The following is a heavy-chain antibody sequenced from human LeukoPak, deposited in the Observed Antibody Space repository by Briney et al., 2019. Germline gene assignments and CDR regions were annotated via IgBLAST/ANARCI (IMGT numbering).Heavy chain of an antibody. V-gene: IGHV3-30*02. Sequence: GGSLRLSCAASGFTFSTYGMHWVRQAPGKGPEWVAFIRPEETNEYYADFVKRRFTISRDNSRNTLYLQMNSLRAEDTAVYYCANSWDVWDWGQGTLVTVSS. CDR1: GFTFSTYG. CDR3: ANSWDVWD. D-gene: IGHD3-16*01. CDR2: IRPEETNE. J-gene: IGHJ4*02.